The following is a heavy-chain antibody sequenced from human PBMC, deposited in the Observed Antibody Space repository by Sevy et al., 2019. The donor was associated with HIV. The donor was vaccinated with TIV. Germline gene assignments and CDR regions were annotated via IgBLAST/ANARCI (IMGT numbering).Heavy chain of an antibody. J-gene: IGHJ3*02. CDR3: ARDATKRTSRNFAFDI. Sequence: SQTLSLTCAISGDSVSSNSAAWNWIRQSPSRGLEWLGRTYYRSKWYNDYAVSVKSRITINPETTKNQYSLQLNSVTPEDTAMYYCARDATKRTSRNFAFDIWGQGTMVTVSS. V-gene: IGHV6-1*01. CDR1: GDSVSSNSAA. CDR2: TYYRSKWYN. D-gene: IGHD1-7*01.